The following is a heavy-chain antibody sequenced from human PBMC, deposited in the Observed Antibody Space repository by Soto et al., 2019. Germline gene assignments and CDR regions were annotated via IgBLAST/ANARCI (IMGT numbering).Heavy chain of an antibody. CDR3: ARVGYYDFWSGYALTNYYYYYMDV. Sequence: ASVKVSCKASGYTFTSYDINWVRQATGQGLEWMGWMNPNSGNTGYAQKFQGRVTMTRNTSISTAYMELSSLRSEDTAVYYCARVGYYDFWSGYALTNYYYYYMDVWGKGTTVTVS. CDR2: MNPNSGNT. J-gene: IGHJ6*03. CDR1: GYTFTSYD. D-gene: IGHD3-3*01. V-gene: IGHV1-8*01.